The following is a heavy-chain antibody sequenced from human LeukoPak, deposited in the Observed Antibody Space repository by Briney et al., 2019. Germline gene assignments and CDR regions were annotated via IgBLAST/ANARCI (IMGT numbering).Heavy chain of an antibody. Sequence: SETLSLTCAVYGGSFSGYYWSWIRQPPGKGLEWIGEINHSRSTNYNPSLKSRVTISVDTSKNQFSLKLSSVTAADTAVYYCARGGSSGYYYNVHFDYWGQGTLVTVSS. CDR2: INHSRST. CDR3: ARGGSSGYYYNVHFDY. J-gene: IGHJ4*02. D-gene: IGHD3-22*01. V-gene: IGHV4-34*01. CDR1: GGSFSGYY.